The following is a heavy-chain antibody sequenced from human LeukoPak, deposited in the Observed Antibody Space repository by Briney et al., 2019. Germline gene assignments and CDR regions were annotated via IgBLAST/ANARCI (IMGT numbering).Heavy chain of an antibody. CDR2: IRSKANSYAT. V-gene: IGHV3-73*01. CDR1: GFIFSDSA. CDR3: TTILFY. J-gene: IGHJ4*02. Sequence: GGSLRLSCAASGFIFSDSAIHWVRKASGRGLEWVGRIRSKANSYATAYAASVKGRFTISRDDSKNTAYLQMNSLKTEDTAVYYCTTILFYWGQGTLVTVSS. D-gene: IGHD2/OR15-2a*01.